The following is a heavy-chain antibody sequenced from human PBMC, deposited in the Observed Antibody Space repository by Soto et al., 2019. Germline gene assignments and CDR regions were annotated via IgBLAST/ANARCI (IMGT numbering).Heavy chain of an antibody. CDR1: GGCISSSSYY. V-gene: IGHV4-39*01. Sequence: QLQLQESGPGLVKPSETLSLTCTVSGGCISSSSYYWGWIRQPPGKGLEWIGSIYYSGSTYYNPSLKSRITISVDTSKNQFSLKLSSVTAAYTAVYYCASHNAYFDYWGQGTLVTYSS. CDR3: ASHNAYFDY. J-gene: IGHJ4*02. CDR2: IYYSGST.